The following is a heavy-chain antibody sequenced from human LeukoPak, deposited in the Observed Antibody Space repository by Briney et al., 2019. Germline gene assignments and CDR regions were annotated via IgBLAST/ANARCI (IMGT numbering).Heavy chain of an antibody. CDR3: ARVATKYCSSTSCQRAEYSQH. V-gene: IGHV1-46*01. CDR2: INPSGGST. J-gene: IGHJ1*01. D-gene: IGHD2-2*01. CDR1: GYTFTSYY. Sequence: ASVKVSCKASGYTFTSYYMHWVRQAPGQGLEWMGIINPSGGSTSYAQKFQGRVTMTRDMSTSTVYMELSSLRSEDTAVYYCARVATKYCSSTSCQRAEYSQHWGQGTLVTVSS.